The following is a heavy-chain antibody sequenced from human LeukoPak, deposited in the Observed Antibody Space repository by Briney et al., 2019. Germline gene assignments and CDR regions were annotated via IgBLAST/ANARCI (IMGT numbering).Heavy chain of an antibody. V-gene: IGHV3-74*01. CDR2: INRDGSST. CDR1: GFPFSNYW. CDR3: ARDQEAPGFYFDY. Sequence: GGSLSLSCAASGFPFSNYWMHWVRQTPEKGLVWVSRINRDGSSTNYADSVKGRFTISRDNAKNTLYLQMDSLRADDTAVYYCARDQEAPGFYFDYWGQGNLVTVSS. J-gene: IGHJ4*02. D-gene: IGHD1-14*01.